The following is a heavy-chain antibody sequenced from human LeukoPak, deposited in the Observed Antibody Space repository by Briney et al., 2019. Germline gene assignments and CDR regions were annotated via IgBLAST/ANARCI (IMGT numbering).Heavy chain of an antibody. V-gene: IGHV1-69*13. CDR2: IIPIFGTA. J-gene: IGHJ4*02. Sequence: ASVKVSCKASGGTFSSYAISWVRQAPGQGLEWMGGIIPIFGTANYAQKFQGRVTITADESTSTAYMELSSLRSEDTAVYYCARGRRDGYNGPYYFDYWGQGTLVTVSS. CDR1: GGTFSSYA. D-gene: IGHD5-24*01. CDR3: ARGRRDGYNGPYYFDY.